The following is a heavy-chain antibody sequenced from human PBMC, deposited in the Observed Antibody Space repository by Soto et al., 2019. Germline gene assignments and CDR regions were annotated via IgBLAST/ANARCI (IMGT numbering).Heavy chain of an antibody. D-gene: IGHD3-10*01. J-gene: IGHJ5*02. Sequence: LSLTRPISGGCISSSNWWRWVRQPPGMGLEWIGQIYHSGSTNYNPSLKSRVTISVDKSKNQFSLNLRSVTAADTAVYYCASIHYYGSGSFCFDPWCQGTLRTVS. CDR3: ASIHYYGSGSFCFDP. CDR1: GGCISSSNW. CDR2: IYHSGST. V-gene: IGHV4-4*02.